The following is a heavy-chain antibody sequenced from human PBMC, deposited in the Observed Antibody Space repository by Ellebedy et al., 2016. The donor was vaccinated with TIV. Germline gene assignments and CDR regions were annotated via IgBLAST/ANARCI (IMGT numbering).Heavy chain of an antibody. CDR1: GYTFTGTDYY. Sequence: ASVKVSXXASGYTFTGTDYYIHRVRQAPGQGLEWMGWINPHRGDTNYAQKFQGRVTVTRDTSISTAYMEFSRLRSDDTAVFYCARGFRWFSYAFDIWGQGTAITVSS. V-gene: IGHV1-2*02. CDR3: ARGFRWFSYAFDI. D-gene: IGHD4-23*01. CDR2: INPHRGDT. J-gene: IGHJ3*02.